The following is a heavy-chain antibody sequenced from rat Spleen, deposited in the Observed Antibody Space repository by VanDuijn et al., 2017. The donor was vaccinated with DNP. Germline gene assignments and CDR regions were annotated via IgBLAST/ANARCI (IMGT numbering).Heavy chain of an antibody. J-gene: IGHJ2*01. CDR2: ITSGGSNT. CDR3: AKVPPNLRMVLITPGYFDY. Sequence: EVQLVESGGGLVQPGRSLKLSCAASGFTFSSFAMAWVRQAPKKGLEWVATITSGGSNTYYPDSVKGRFTISRDNAKNTLYLQMDSLRSEDTATYYCAKVPPNLRMVLITPGYFDYWGQGVMVTVSS. V-gene: IGHV5S13*01. D-gene: IGHD1-12*02. CDR1: GFTFSSFA.